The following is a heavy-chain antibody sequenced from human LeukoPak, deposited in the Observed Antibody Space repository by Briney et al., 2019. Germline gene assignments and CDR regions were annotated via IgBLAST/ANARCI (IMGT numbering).Heavy chain of an antibody. J-gene: IGHJ3*02. CDR2: IYSGGST. V-gene: IGHV3-66*01. Sequence: PGGSLRLSCAASGFTVSSNYMSWVRQAPGKGLEWVSVIYSGGSTYYADSVKGRFTISRDNSKNTLYLQMNSLRAEDTAVYYCAKVPHRRITMVRGAQGAFDIWGQGTMVTVSS. CDR3: AKVPHRRITMVRGAQGAFDI. D-gene: IGHD3-10*01. CDR1: GFTVSSNY.